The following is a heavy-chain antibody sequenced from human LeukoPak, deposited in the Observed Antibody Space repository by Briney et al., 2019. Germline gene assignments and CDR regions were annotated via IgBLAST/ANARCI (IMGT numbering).Heavy chain of an antibody. Sequence: SVKVSCKASGFTFTSSAMRWVRQARGQRLEWIGWIVVGSGNTNYAQKFQERVTITRDMSTSTAYMELSSLRSEDTAVYYCAAVPITMVRGVTAFHYWGQGTLVTVSS. V-gene: IGHV1-58*02. CDR2: IVVGSGNT. J-gene: IGHJ4*02. CDR1: GFTFTSSA. D-gene: IGHD3-10*01. CDR3: AAVPITMVRGVTAFHY.